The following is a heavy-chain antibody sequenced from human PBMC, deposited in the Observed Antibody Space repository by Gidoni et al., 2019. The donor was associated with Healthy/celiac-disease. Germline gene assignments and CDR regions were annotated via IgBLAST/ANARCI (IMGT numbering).Heavy chain of an antibody. CDR1: GGSISSSSYY. Sequence: QLQLQESGPGLVKPSETLSLPCTVSGGSISSSSYYWGWIRQPPGKGLEWIGSIYYSGSTYYNPSLKSRVTISVDTSKNQFSLKLSSVTAADTAVYYCASNRGYSYGKVDYWGQGTLVTVSS. J-gene: IGHJ4*02. CDR3: ASNRGYSYGKVDY. CDR2: IYYSGST. D-gene: IGHD5-18*01. V-gene: IGHV4-39*01.